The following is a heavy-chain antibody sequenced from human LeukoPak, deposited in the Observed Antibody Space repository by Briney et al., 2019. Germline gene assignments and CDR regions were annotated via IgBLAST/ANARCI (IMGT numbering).Heavy chain of an antibody. CDR2: ISSSSSYI. J-gene: IGHJ4*02. D-gene: IGHD3-10*01. Sequence: GGSLRLSCAASGFTFSSCSMNWVRQAPGKGLEWVSSISSSSSYIYYADSVKGRFTISRDNAKNSLYLQMNSLRAEDTAVYYCARAMVRGVITIGYWGQGTLVTVSS. V-gene: IGHV3-21*01. CDR3: ARAMVRGVITIGY. CDR1: GFTFSSCS.